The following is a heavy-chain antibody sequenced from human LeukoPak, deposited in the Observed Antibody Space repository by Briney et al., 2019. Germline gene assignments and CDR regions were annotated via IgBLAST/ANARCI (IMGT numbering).Heavy chain of an antibody. J-gene: IGHJ5*02. V-gene: IGHV1-18*01. Sequence: ASVKVSCKASVYTFTSYGICWVRQAPGPAREGMGLISAYNGNTNYVQKLQGRVTITTDTSTSTAYMELRSRRSDDPRVDYWVRGWLIRPREACFLPLGRGAPATVS. CDR2: ISAYNGNT. CDR1: VYTFTSYG. CDR3: VRGWLIRPREACFLP. D-gene: IGHD3-9*01.